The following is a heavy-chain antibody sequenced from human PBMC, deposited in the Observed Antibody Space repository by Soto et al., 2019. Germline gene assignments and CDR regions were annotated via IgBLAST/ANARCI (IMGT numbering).Heavy chain of an antibody. D-gene: IGHD3-22*01. J-gene: IGHJ4*02. CDR3: ASHVYYYDSSGYYKNMDY. Sequence: GASVKVSCKASGGTFSSYAISWVRQAPGQGLEWMGGIIPIFGTANYAQKFQGRVTITADKSTSTAYMELSSLRSEDTAVYYCASHVYYYDSSGYYKNMDYWGRGTLVTVSS. V-gene: IGHV1-69*06. CDR2: IIPIFGTA. CDR1: GGTFSSYA.